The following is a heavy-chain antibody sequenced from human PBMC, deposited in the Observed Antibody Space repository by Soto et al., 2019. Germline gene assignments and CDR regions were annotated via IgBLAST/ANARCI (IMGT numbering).Heavy chain of an antibody. Sequence: PSETLSLTCSVSGVSIKTYYWSWIRKPAGKGLEWIGRIYTTGSANHNPSLKSRVTMSVDTSKNQVSLKLTSVTAADAGVYYCARDHYYDSTNWFAPGGQGNLLTGSS. D-gene: IGHD3-9*01. CDR1: GVSIKTYY. J-gene: IGHJ5*02. CDR3: ARDHYYDSTNWFAP. V-gene: IGHV4-4*07. CDR2: IYTTGSA.